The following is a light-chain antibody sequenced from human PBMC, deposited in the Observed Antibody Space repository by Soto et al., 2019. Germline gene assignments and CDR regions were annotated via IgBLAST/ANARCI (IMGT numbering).Light chain of an antibody. Sequence: ILMTQSPATLSVAPGERATLSSRASQSVSSNLAWYQQKPGLAPRLILYDTSFSATGIPDRFSGSGSGTDFTLTIGRLDPEDFAVYYCQQYGSSASSGQGTKVDIK. CDR2: DTS. V-gene: IGKV3D-20*01. CDR3: QQYGSSAS. CDR1: QSVSSN. J-gene: IGKJ1*01.